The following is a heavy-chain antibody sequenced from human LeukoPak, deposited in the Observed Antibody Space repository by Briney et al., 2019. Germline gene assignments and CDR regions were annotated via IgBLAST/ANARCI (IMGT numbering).Heavy chain of an antibody. V-gene: IGHV4-59*01. J-gene: IGHJ4*02. D-gene: IGHD4-17*01. Sequence: KTSETLSLTCAVYGGSFSGYYWSWIRQPPGKGLEWIGYIYYSGSTNYNPSLKSRVTVSVDTSKNQFSLKLSSVTAADTAVYYCASFPRMTTGYFDYWGQGTLVTVSS. CDR3: ASFPRMTTGYFDY. CDR1: GGSFSGYY. CDR2: IYYSGST.